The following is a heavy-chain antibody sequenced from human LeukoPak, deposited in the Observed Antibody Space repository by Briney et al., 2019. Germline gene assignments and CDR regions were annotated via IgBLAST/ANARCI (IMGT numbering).Heavy chain of an antibody. CDR1: GFTFSSYS. Sequence: GGSLRLSCAASGFTFSSYSMNWVRQAPGKGLEWISSMTSSSSYIYYADSVKGRFTISRDNSKNTLYLQMNSLRAEDTAVYYCAAAGAYEYFQHWGQGTLVTVSS. CDR3: AAAGAYEYFQH. D-gene: IGHD6-13*01. V-gene: IGHV3-21*04. CDR2: MTSSSSYI. J-gene: IGHJ1*01.